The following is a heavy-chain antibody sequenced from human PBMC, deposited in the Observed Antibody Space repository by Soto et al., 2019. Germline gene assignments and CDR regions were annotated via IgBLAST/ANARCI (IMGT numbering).Heavy chain of an antibody. D-gene: IGHD5-18*01. J-gene: IGHJ4*02. Sequence: PSQTLSLTCAISGDSVSSNTAAWNWIRQSPSRGLEWLGRAYYRSRWYNDYAVSVTSRINIDPDTSKNQVSLQLSSVTPEDTAVYYCARGNSNLDYWGQGTLVTVSS. V-gene: IGHV6-1*01. CDR2: AYYRSRWYN. CDR3: ARGNSNLDY. CDR1: GDSVSSNTAA.